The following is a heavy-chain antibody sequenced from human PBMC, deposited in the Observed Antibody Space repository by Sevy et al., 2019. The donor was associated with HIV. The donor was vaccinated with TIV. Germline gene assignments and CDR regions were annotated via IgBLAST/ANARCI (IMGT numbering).Heavy chain of an antibody. J-gene: IGHJ6*02. Sequence: GGSLRLSCAASGFTFSSYAMHWVRQAPGKGLEWVAVISYDGSNKYYADSVKGRFTISRDNSKNTLYLLMNSLRAEDTAVYYCARGTTMVRGVVLAYYYYYGMDVWGQGTTVTVSS. CDR2: ISYDGSNK. CDR3: ARGTTMVRGVVLAYYYYYGMDV. D-gene: IGHD3-10*01. CDR1: GFTFSSYA. V-gene: IGHV3-30-3*01.